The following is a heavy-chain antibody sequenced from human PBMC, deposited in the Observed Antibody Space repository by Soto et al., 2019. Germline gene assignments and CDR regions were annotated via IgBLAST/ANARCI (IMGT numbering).Heavy chain of an antibody. CDR2: ISGSGGST. CDR3: AKSRWLVDLFCDY. V-gene: IGHV3-23*01. J-gene: IGHJ4*02. Sequence: HPGGSLRLSCAASGFTFSSYAMSWVRQAPGKGLEWVSAISGSGGSTYYADSVKGRFTISRDNSKNTLYLQMNSLRAEDTAVYYCAKSRWLVDLFCDYWGQGALVTVSS. CDR1: GFTFSSYA. D-gene: IGHD6-19*01.